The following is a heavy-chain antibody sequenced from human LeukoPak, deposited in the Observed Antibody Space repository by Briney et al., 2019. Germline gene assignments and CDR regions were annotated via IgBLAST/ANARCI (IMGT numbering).Heavy chain of an antibody. V-gene: IGHV3-13*01. D-gene: IGHD2-2*01. J-gene: IGHJ6*03. CDR2: ITTAGDA. CDR1: GLTFSDYD. Sequence: GGSLRLSCAASGLTFSDYDMHWVRQVTGKSLEWVSTITTAGDAYYPASVKGRFTVSRENAKSSLYLHLSSLRAGDTAVYFCARGAMRGFYYADVWGRGTTVTVSS. CDR3: ARGAMRGFYYADV.